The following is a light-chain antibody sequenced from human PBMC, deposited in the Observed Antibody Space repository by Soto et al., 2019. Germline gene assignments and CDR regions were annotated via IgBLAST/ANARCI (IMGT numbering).Light chain of an antibody. V-gene: IGLV2-14*01. CDR1: SSDVGGYKY. CDR2: EVS. Sequence: QSALTQPASVSGSPGPSMTISCTGTSSDVGGYKYVSGYQQHPDKAPKLGIFEVSNRPSGISSRFSGSKSGNTASLTISGLQAEDEADYYCASYTGSRTSVIFGRGTKLTVL. J-gene: IGLJ2*01. CDR3: ASYTGSRTSVI.